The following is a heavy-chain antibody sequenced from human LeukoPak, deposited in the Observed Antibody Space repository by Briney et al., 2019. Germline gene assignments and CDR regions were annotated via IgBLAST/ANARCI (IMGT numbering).Heavy chain of an antibody. CDR3: ARGPVAGTRIDP. D-gene: IGHD6-19*01. Sequence: ASVKVSCKASGYTFTSYDINWVRQATGQGLEWMGWMNPNSGNTGYAQKFQGRVTMTRNTSISTAYMELGSLRSEDTAVYYCARGPVAGTRIDPWGQGTLVTVSS. V-gene: IGHV1-8*01. CDR1: GYTFTSYD. J-gene: IGHJ5*02. CDR2: MNPNSGNT.